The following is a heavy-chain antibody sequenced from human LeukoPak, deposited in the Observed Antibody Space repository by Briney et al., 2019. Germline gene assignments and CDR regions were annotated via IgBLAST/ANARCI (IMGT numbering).Heavy chain of an antibody. CDR3: ARGGYSYGSVFDY. J-gene: IGHJ4*02. Sequence: SQTLSLTCTVSGGSISSGSYYWSWIRQPAGKGLERIGRIYTSGSTNYNPSLKSRVAISVDTSKNQFSLKLSSVTAADTAVYYCARGGYSYGSVFDYWGQGTLVTVSS. V-gene: IGHV4-61*02. CDR2: IYTSGST. CDR1: GGSISSGSYY. D-gene: IGHD5-18*01.